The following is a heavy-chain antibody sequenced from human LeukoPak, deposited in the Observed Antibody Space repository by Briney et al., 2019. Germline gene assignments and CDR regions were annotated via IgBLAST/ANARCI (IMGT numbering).Heavy chain of an antibody. CDR1: GGSISSSSYY. Sequence: SETLSLTCTVSGGSISSSSYYWGWIRQPPGKGLEWIGSIYYSGSTYYNPSLKSRVTISVDTSKNQFSLKLSSVTAADTAVYYCARHGSGLYYDSSGYYRFDYWGQGTLVTVSS. D-gene: IGHD3-22*01. CDR3: ARHGSGLYYDSSGYYRFDY. J-gene: IGHJ4*02. CDR2: IYYSGST. V-gene: IGHV4-39*01.